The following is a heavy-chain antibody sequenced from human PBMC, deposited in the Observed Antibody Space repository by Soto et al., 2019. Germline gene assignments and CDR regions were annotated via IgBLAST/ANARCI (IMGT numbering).Heavy chain of an antibody. V-gene: IGHV3-30*18. CDR3: TKGYCSRTSCYFDYYPTDV. CDR2: IIYDGSKK. Sequence: PGGALRLSCAAAGFSFSSSGVDWVRQAPGKGLEWVAVIIYDGSKKEYADSVKGRFSISRDNSKNTVYLQMNSLRAEDTAVYYCTKGYCSRTSCYFDYYPTDVWGQG. D-gene: IGHD2-2*01. J-gene: IGHJ6*02. CDR1: GFSFSSSG.